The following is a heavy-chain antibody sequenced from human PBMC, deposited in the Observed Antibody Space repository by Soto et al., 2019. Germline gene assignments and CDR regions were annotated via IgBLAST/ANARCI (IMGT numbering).Heavy chain of an antibody. CDR3: AKGLGGSGSLTPRVDL. CDR2: ISGGGDTT. D-gene: IGHD3-10*01. J-gene: IGHJ4*02. V-gene: IGHV3-23*01. Sequence: EVQLLESGGGLVQPGGSLRLSCAASGFTFNNYAMTWVRQAPGKGLEWVSAISGGGDTTSYADSVKGRFTVSRDGSKNTLYLQMSSLRAEDTALYYCAKGLGGSGSLTPRVDLWGQGTLVTVSS. CDR1: GFTFNNYA.